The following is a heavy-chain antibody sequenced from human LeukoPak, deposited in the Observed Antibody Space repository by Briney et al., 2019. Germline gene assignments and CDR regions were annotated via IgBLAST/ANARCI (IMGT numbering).Heavy chain of an antibody. CDR3: ARDAVVVPAAIRTPGAYFDY. CDR1: GFTFSSYA. Sequence: GGSLRLSCAASGFTFSSYAMHWVRQAPGKGLEWVAVISYDGSNKYYADSVKGRFTISRDNSKNTLYLQMNSLRAEDTAVYYCARDAVVVPAAIRTPGAYFDYWGQGTLVTVSS. CDR2: ISYDGSNK. V-gene: IGHV3-30-3*01. J-gene: IGHJ4*02. D-gene: IGHD2-2*01.